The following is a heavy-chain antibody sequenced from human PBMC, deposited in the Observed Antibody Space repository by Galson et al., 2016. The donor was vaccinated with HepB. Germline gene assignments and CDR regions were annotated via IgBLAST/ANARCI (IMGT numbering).Heavy chain of an antibody. Sequence: SLRLSCAASGFTFSNYGMTWVRQAPGKGLEVVSSISGSGDSTDYADSVKGRFTISRDNSKNTLSLQMNSLTADDTAIYYCVQGSTAPAVWGKGTTVTVSS. V-gene: IGHV3-23*01. D-gene: IGHD1-26*01. CDR1: GFTFSNYG. CDR2: ISGSGDST. J-gene: IGHJ6*04. CDR3: VQGSTAPAV.